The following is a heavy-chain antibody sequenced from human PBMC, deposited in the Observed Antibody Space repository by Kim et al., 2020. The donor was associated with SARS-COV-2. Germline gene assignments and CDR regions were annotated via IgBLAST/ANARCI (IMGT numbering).Heavy chain of an antibody. Sequence: SETLSLTCTVSGGSISSSSYYWGWIRQPPGKGLEWIGSIYYSGSTYYNPSLKSRVTISVDTSKNQFSLKLSSVTAADTAVYYCARHEYYFDYWGQGTLVTVSS. CDR2: IYYSGST. CDR3: ARHEYYFDY. V-gene: IGHV4-39*01. J-gene: IGHJ4*02. CDR1: GGSISSSSYY.